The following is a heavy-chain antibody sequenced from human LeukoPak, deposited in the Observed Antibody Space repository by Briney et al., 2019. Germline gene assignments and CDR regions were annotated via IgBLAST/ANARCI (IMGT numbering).Heavy chain of an antibody. CDR1: GYTFTSYG. Sequence: ASVKVSCKASGYTFTSYGISWVRQATGQGLEWMGWMNPNSGNTGYAQKFQGRVTMTRNTSISTAYMELSSLRSGDTAVYYCARGFTTDLDPWGQGTLVTVSS. D-gene: IGHD1-14*01. CDR2: MNPNSGNT. CDR3: ARGFTTDLDP. J-gene: IGHJ5*02. V-gene: IGHV1-8*02.